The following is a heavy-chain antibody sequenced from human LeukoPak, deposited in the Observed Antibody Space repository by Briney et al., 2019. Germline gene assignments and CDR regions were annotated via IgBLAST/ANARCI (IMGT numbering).Heavy chain of an antibody. J-gene: IGHJ4*02. V-gene: IGHV3-49*03. Sequence: GRSLRLSCTASGFTFGDYAMSWFRQAPGKGLEWVGFIRSKAYGGTTEYAASVKGRFTISRDDSKSIAYLQMNSLKTEDTAVYYCTRGASSSALRVNYYFDYWGQGTLVTVSS. CDR2: IRSKAYGGTT. CDR3: TRGASSSALRVNYYFDY. CDR1: GFTFGDYA. D-gene: IGHD6-6*01.